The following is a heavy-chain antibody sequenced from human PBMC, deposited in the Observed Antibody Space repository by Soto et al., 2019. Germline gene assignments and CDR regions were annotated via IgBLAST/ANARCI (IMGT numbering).Heavy chain of an antibody. CDR1: GFSFNDYA. CDR2: INDDGDST. CDR3: AKVVVMRAVTDALDI. Sequence: EVQLLESGGGVVQPGGSLRLSCAASGFSFNDYAMTWVRQAPGKGLEWVSAINDDGDSTYYADSVKGRFTISRDNSKNTVFLEMNSLRAEDTAAYHCAKVVVMRAVTDALDIWGQGTMVTVSS. D-gene: IGHD3-22*01. V-gene: IGHV3-23*01. J-gene: IGHJ3*02.